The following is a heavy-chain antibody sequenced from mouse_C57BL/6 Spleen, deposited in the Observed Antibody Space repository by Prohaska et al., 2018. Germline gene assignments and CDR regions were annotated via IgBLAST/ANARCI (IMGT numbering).Heavy chain of an antibody. J-gene: IGHJ4*01. Sequence: TLSCKASGYTFTDYEMHWVKQTPVHGLEWIGAIDPETGGTAYNHKFKGKAILTADKSSSTAYMELRSLTSEDSAVYYCTRYGVTTVYYYAMDYWGQGTSVTVSS. CDR2: IDPETGGT. CDR1: GYTFTDYE. D-gene: IGHD2-2*01. V-gene: IGHV1-15*01. CDR3: TRYGVTTVYYYAMDY.